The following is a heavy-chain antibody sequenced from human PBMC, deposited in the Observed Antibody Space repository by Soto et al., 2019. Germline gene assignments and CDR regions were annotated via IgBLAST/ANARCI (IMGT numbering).Heavy chain of an antibody. CDR3: AKHSAVLGIDY. D-gene: IGHD3-10*01. CDR1: GYSFTSYW. Sequence: EESLKISCNGSGYSFTSYWIGWVRQMPGKGLEWMGIIYPGDSDIRYSPSFQGQVTISADKSISTAYLQWSSLKASDTAMYYCAKHSAVLGIDYWGQGTLVTVSS. V-gene: IGHV5-51*01. J-gene: IGHJ4*02. CDR2: IYPGDSDI.